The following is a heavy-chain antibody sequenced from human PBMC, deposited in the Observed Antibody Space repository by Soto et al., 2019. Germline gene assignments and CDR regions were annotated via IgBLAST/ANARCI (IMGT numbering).Heavy chain of an antibody. CDR1: GFTFSKFW. V-gene: IGHV3-7*03. D-gene: IGHD2-2*02. Sequence: GGSLRLSCITSGFTFSKFWMSWVRQAPGKGLEWVANIKHDGSQSYYEDSVKGRFTISRDNAKNSLYLQVNSLRVDDTAVYFCARLLLYSTSGRGWFDPRGQGTLVTVSS. CDR3: ARLLLYSTSGRGWFDP. CDR2: IKHDGSQS. J-gene: IGHJ5*02.